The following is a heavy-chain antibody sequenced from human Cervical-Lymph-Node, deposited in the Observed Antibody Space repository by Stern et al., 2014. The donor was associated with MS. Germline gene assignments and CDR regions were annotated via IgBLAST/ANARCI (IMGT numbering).Heavy chain of an antibody. Sequence: QEQLVQSGAEVKKPASSVKVSCKASGGTFNNLVISWVRQAHGPGLVWLGGNIPVLGTPNYAQKFQGRVTIIADKSTSTVHMVLRNLSDEDTAMYYCANRDMGYTYGRHDYWGQGTLVTVS. CDR2: NIPVLGTP. CDR3: ANRDMGYTYGRHDY. D-gene: IGHD5-12*01. CDR1: GGTFNNLV. V-gene: IGHV1-69*06. J-gene: IGHJ4*02.